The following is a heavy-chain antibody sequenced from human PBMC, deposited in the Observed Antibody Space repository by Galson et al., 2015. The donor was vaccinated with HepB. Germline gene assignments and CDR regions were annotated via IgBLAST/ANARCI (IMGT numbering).Heavy chain of an antibody. V-gene: IGHV3-23*01. CDR2: ISGSGGST. CDR3: AKDTAYYDFWSGYYRGGYYYYMDV. CDR1: GFTFRSYA. D-gene: IGHD3-3*01. Sequence: SLRLSCAASGFTFRSYAMTWVRQAPGKGLEWVSAISGSGGSTYYADSVKGRFTISRDNSKNTLYLLMNSLRAEDTAVYYCAKDTAYYDFWSGYYRGGYYYYMDVWGKGTTVTVSS. J-gene: IGHJ6*03.